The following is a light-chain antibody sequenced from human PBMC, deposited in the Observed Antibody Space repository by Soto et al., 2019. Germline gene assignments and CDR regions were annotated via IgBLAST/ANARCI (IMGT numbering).Light chain of an antibody. CDR2: DAS. CDR3: QQYNSDSS. J-gene: IGKJ4*01. CDR1: QSINKW. Sequence: DIQMTQSPSTLSASVGDSVTITCRASQSINKWLAWYQQKPGKAPNLLTFDASNLQSGVPSRFSGSGFGSEFTLIISSLQPEDVATYYCQQYNSDSSFGGGTKVEIK. V-gene: IGKV1-5*01.